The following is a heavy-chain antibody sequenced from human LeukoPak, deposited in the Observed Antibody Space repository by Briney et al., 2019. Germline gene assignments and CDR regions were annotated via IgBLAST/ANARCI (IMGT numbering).Heavy chain of an antibody. D-gene: IGHD4-17*01. Sequence: SETLSLTCTVSGGSISSHYWSWIRQPPGKRLEWIGYIYYSGSTDYNPSLKSRVTISVDTSKNQFSLKLSSVTAADTAVYYCARSYGNYLRAFDSWGQGTMAIVSS. V-gene: IGHV4-59*11. J-gene: IGHJ3*02. CDR2: IYYSGST. CDR3: ARSYGNYLRAFDS. CDR1: GGSISSHY.